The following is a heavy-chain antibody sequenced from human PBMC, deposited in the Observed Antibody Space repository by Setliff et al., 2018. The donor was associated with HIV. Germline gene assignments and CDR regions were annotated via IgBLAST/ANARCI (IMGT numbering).Heavy chain of an antibody. Sequence: PSETLSLTCAVSGYSISSGYYWGWIRQPPGRGLEWIGSIYYRGNTYYNPSLRSRVTISFDTSKNQFSLRLRSVTAADTAVYFCTREKFGSGSSVPEVRLFDPWGQGTLVTVSS. CDR1: GYSISSGYY. J-gene: IGHJ5*02. D-gene: IGHD6-25*01. V-gene: IGHV4-38-2*02. CDR2: IYYRGNT. CDR3: TREKFGSGSSVPEVRLFDP.